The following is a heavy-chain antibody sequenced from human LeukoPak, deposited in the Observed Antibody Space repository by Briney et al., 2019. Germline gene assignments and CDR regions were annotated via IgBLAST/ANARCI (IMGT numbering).Heavy chain of an antibody. V-gene: IGHV4-34*01. D-gene: IGHD3-22*01. J-gene: IGHJ4*02. CDR2: INHSGST. CDR3: ARYYYDSSGYYPGFDY. CDR1: GGSFSGYY. Sequence: SETLSLTCAVYGGSFSGYYWSWIRQPPGKGLEWIGEINHSGSTNYNPSLKSRVTISVDTCKNQFSLKLSSVTAADTAVYYCARYYYDSSGYYPGFDYWGQGTLVTVSS.